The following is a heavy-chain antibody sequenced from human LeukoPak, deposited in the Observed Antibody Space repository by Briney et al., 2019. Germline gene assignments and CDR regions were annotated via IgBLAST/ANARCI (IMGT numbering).Heavy chain of an antibody. Sequence: ASVKVSCKASGYTFTGYYMHWVRQAPGQGLEWMGWINPDSGGTNYAQKFQGRVTMTRDTSISTAYMELSRLRSDDTAVYYCARGYYYDSSGYYYRAFDIWGQGTMVTVSS. D-gene: IGHD3-22*01. V-gene: IGHV1-2*02. CDR3: ARGYYYDSSGYYYRAFDI. CDR2: INPDSGGT. CDR1: GYTFTGYY. J-gene: IGHJ3*02.